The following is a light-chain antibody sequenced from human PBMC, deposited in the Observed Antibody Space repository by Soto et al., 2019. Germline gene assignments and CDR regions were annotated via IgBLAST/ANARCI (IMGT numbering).Light chain of an antibody. CDR2: DAS. CDR3: QHYHSYLWT. J-gene: IGKJ1*01. CDR1: QSVGRW. Sequence: DIQMTQSPSTLSASVGDRVTITCRASQSVGRWLAWYQQTPGKAPKLPIYDASTLESGVPSRFSGSGSGTEFTLTITSLQPDDVATYFCQHYHSYLWTFGQGTKVEIK. V-gene: IGKV1-5*01.